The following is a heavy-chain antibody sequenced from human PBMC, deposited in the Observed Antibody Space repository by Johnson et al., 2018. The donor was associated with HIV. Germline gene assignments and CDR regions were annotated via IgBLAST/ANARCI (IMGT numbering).Heavy chain of an antibody. D-gene: IGHD6-13*01. CDR2: KRYDGRNK. CDR1: GFAFSNYG. J-gene: IGHJ3*02. CDR3: ASLSSSLFGAFDI. Sequence: VQLVESGGGLVQPGRSLRLSCAASGFAFSNYGMHWVRPAPGKGLEWVSLKRYDGRNKYYADSVTGRFTISRDNSKNTLYLQMNSLRAEDTAVYYCASLSSSLFGAFDIWGQGTMVTVSS. V-gene: IGHV3-30*02.